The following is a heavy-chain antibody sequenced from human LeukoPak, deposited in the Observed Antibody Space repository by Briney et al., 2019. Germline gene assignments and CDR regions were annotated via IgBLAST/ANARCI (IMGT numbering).Heavy chain of an antibody. D-gene: IGHD2-2*01. CDR1: GYTFTGYY. CDR2: INPNSGGT. V-gene: IGHV1-2*02. J-gene: IGHJ6*02. Sequence: ASVKVSCKASGYTFTGYYMHWVRQAPGQGLEWMGWINPNSGGTNYAQKFQGRVTMTGDTSISTAYMELSRLRSDDTAVYYCAKASPYYYYGMDVWGQGTTVTVSS. CDR3: AKASPYYYYGMDV.